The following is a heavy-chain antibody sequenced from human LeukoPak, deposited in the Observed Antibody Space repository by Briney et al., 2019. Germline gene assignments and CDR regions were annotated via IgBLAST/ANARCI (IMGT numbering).Heavy chain of an antibody. D-gene: IGHD6-13*01. CDR1: GGSISSYD. CDR3: ARVSSSWYQDWYFDL. Sequence: PSETLSLTCTVSGGSISSYDWSWIRQPAGKGLEWIGRTYTSGSTNYNPSLKNRVTMSVDMSKNQFSLKLSSMIAADTAVYYCARVSSSWYQDWYFDLWGRGTLVTVPS. V-gene: IGHV4-4*07. J-gene: IGHJ2*01. CDR2: TYTSGST.